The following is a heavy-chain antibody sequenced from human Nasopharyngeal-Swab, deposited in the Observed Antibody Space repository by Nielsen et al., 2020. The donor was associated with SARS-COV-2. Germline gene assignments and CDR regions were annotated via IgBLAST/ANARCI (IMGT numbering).Heavy chain of an antibody. J-gene: IGHJ3*02. V-gene: IGHV3-74*01. CDR2: INSDGSST. CDR3: AKTYSSSWYRRHAFDI. D-gene: IGHD6-13*01. CDR1: GFTFSSYW. Sequence: GESLKISCAASGFTFSSYWMHWVRQAPGKGLVWVSRINSDGSSTSYADSVKGRFTISRDNAKNTLYLQMNSLRAEDTALYYCAKTYSSSWYRRHAFDIWGQGTMVTVSS.